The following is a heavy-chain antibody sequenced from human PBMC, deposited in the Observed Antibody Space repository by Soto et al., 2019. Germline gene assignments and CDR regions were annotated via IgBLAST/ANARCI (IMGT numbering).Heavy chain of an antibody. CDR2: SGNT. CDR1: GYTFSRLG. CDR3: ARGADDFSSGYYYEY. D-gene: IGHD3-3*01. V-gene: IGHV1-18*04. Sequence: QVQLVQSGAEVKKPGASVTVSCKASGYTFSRLGISWVRQAPGQGLEWMAWSGNTNYAQKFQGRLTLTTNPSTRTAYMELRSLRSDDTAVYYCARGADDFSSGYYYEYWGQGTLVTVSS. J-gene: IGHJ4*02.